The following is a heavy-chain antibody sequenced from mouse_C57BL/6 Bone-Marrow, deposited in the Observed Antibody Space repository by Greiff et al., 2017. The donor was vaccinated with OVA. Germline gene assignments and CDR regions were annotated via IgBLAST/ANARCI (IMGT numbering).Heavy chain of an antibody. CDR2: INPYNGGT. Sequence: EVQLQESGPVLVKPGASVKMSCKASGYTFTDYYMNWVKQSHGTSLEWIGVINPYNGGTSYNQKFKGKATLTVDKSSSTAYMELNSLTSEDSAVYYCARPPYYYSPLRYWYFDVWGTGTTVTVSS. V-gene: IGHV1-19*01. CDR1: GYTFTDYY. CDR3: ARPPYYYSPLRYWYFDV. J-gene: IGHJ1*03. D-gene: IGHD2-12*01.